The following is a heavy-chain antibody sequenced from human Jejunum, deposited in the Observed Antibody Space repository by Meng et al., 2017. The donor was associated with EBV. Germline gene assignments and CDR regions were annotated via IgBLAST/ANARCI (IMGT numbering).Heavy chain of an antibody. V-gene: IGHV3-33*01. CDR2: IWQDGNYK. CDR1: GFISSGDG. D-gene: IGHD3-22*01. CDR3: TRGLHYDSSAYEVGY. Sequence: VRSVESGGDAGASVRALRLPRAASGFISSGDGMHWVRQDPGKGLEWVTGIWQDGNYKFFIDSVKGRFTISRDNAKTTLDLQMSSLRVEDTAVYYCTRGLHYDSSAYEVGYWGQGTLVTVSS. J-gene: IGHJ4*02.